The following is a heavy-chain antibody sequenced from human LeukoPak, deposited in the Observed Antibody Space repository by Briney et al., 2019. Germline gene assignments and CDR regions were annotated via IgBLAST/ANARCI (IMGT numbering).Heavy chain of an antibody. D-gene: IGHD6-13*01. Sequence: PSETLSLTCAVYGGSFSGYYWSWIRQPPGKGLEWIGEINHSGSTNYNPSLKSRVTISVDTSKNQFSLKLSSVTAADTAVYYCARDRVAAAGGDYYMDVWGKGTTVTISS. CDR1: GGSFSGYY. CDR3: ARDRVAAAGGDYYMDV. V-gene: IGHV4-34*01. J-gene: IGHJ6*03. CDR2: INHSGST.